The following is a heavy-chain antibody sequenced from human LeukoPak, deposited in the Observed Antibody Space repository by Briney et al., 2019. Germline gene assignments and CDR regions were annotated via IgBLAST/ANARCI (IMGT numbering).Heavy chain of an antibody. CDR2: INQDASLS. V-gene: IGHV3-7*01. Sequence: PGGSLRLSCAASGFTFSDYWMSWVRQAPGEGLEWVANINQDASLSHYIDSVKGRFTISRDNAKNSLFLQMNRLRAEDTALYYCARKVGDYWGQGTLVTVSS. J-gene: IGHJ4*02. CDR1: GFTFSDYW. D-gene: IGHD3-16*01. CDR3: ARKVGDY.